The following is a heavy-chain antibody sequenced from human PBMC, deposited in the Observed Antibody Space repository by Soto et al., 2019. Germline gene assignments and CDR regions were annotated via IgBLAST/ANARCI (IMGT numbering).Heavy chain of an antibody. Sequence: PGGSLGLSCAASGFTVSSNYMSWVRQTPGKGLEWVSLIYSGGAIVYADSVMGRFTVSRDNSRNTLSLQMSSLRGDDTAMYYCVKDVVFWPWGQGTLVTVSS. D-gene: IGHD2-15*01. CDR2: IYSGGAI. CDR3: VKDVVFWP. V-gene: IGHV3-66*01. J-gene: IGHJ4*02. CDR1: GFTVSSNY.